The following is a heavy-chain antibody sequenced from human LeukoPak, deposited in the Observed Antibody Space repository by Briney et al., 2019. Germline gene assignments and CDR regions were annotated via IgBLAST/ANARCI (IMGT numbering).Heavy chain of an antibody. CDR1: GGSISSYY. V-gene: IGHV4-59*01. Sequence: SETLSLTCTVSGGSISSYYWSWIRQPPGKGLEWIGYIYYSGSTNYNPSLKSRVTISVDTSKNQFSLKLSSVTAADTAVYYCATGERIWLDPWGQGTLVTVSS. J-gene: IGHJ5*02. CDR2: IYYSGST. D-gene: IGHD4-17*01. CDR3: ATGERIWLDP.